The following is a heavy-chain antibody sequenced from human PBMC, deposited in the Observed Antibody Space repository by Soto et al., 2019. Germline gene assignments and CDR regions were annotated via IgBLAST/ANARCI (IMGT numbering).Heavy chain of an antibody. CDR1: GGTFSSYA. CDR2: IIPIFGTA. V-gene: IGHV1-69*13. Sequence: SVKVSCKASGGTFSSYAISWVRQAPGQGLEWMGGIIPIFGTANYAQKFQGRVTITADESTSTAYMELSSLRSEDTAVYYCASGGKTVLRFLEWLHYYYYGMDVWGQGTTVTVSS. D-gene: IGHD3-3*01. CDR3: ASGGKTVLRFLEWLHYYYYGMDV. J-gene: IGHJ6*02.